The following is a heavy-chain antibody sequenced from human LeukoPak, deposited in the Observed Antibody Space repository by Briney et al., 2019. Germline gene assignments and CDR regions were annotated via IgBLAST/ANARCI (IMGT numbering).Heavy chain of an antibody. CDR2: AYSDGNT. Sequence: GSLRLSCAASGITVNSTYISWVRQAPGKGLECVSVAYSDGNTYYAGSVKGRFTISRDNSKNTLFLQMNSLRAEDTAVYYCARLFGSGWPGYFYYAMDVWGQGTTVAVSS. CDR3: ARLFGSGWPGYFYYAMDV. D-gene: IGHD6-19*01. V-gene: IGHV3-66*04. J-gene: IGHJ6*02. CDR1: GITVNSTY.